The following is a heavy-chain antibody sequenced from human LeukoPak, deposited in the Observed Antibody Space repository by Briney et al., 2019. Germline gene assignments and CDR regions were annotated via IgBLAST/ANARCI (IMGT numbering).Heavy chain of an antibody. Sequence: PGGSLRLSCAASGFTFSSYAMSWVRQAPGKGLEWVSAISGSGGSTYYADSVKGRFTISRDNSKNTLFLQMNSLRAEDTAVYYCAKDDRGTVTTYCDYWGQGTLVTVSS. CDR1: GFTFSSYA. J-gene: IGHJ4*02. CDR2: ISGSGGST. V-gene: IGHV3-23*01. D-gene: IGHD4-17*01. CDR3: AKDDRGTVTTYCDY.